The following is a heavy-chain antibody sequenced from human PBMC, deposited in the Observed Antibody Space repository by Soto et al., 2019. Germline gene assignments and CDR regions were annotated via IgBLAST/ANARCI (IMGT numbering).Heavy chain of an antibody. V-gene: IGHV4-30-4*01. CDR2: ISYTGIT. CDR3: AWVPIGGHSDS. Sequence: QVQLQESGPGLVKPSQTLSLSCSVSGGSVSGDDYSWSWIRQPPGKGLEWIGNISYTGITSYNPSLKRRLTISVDTSKTQFSLRLSSVTAADTAVCYCAWVPIGGHSDSWGQGTLVTVSS. D-gene: IGHD3-16*01. J-gene: IGHJ4*02. CDR1: GGSVSGDDYS.